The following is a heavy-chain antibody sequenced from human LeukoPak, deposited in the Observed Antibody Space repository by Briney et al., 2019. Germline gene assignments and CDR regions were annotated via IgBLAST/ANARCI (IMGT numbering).Heavy chain of an antibody. Sequence: SETLSLTCTVSGGSISSYYWSWIRQPPWKGLEWLGYIYYSGRTNYNPSLKSRVTISVDTSKNQFSLKLSSVTAADTAVYYCARYSGSYYGYFDYWGQGTLVTVSS. J-gene: IGHJ4*02. CDR1: GGSISSYY. CDR3: ARYSGSYYGYFDY. CDR2: IYYSGRT. V-gene: IGHV4-59*01. D-gene: IGHD1-26*01.